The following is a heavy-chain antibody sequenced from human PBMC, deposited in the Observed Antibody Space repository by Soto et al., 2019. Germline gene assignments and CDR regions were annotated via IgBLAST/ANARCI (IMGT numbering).Heavy chain of an antibody. D-gene: IGHD1-26*01. CDR2: IYATGDT. Sequence: PSETLSLTCNVSGASLSRYYWSWIRQPPGKGLEWIGRIYATGDTDYNPSLKSRISMSVDMSKKQFSLTLRSVTAADTAIYYCVRDGTKNLRDRFAPWGRGTLATVS. V-gene: IGHV4-4*07. CDR3: VRDGTKNLRDRFAP. CDR1: GASLSRYY. J-gene: IGHJ5*02.